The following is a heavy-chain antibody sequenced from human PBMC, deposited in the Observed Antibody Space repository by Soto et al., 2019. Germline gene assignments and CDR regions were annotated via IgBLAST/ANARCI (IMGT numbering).Heavy chain of an antibody. V-gene: IGHV5-51*01. J-gene: IGHJ6*02. D-gene: IGHD6-6*01. CDR1: GYSFTSYW. CDR2: IYPGDSDT. Sequence: GESLKISCKGSGYSFTSYWTGWARQIPRKGLEWMGIIYPGDSDTRYSPSFEGQVTISADKSITTAYLQWSSLKASDTAMYYCARPSYSSSRYYGMDVWGQGTTVTVSS. CDR3: ARPSYSSSRYYGMDV.